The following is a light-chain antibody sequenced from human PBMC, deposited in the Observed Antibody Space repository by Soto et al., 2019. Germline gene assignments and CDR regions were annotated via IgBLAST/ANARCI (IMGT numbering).Light chain of an antibody. J-gene: IGLJ2*01. CDR2: EGS. CDR1: SSDVGSYNL. Sequence: QSVLTQPASVSGSPGQSITISCTGTSSDVGSYNLVSWYQQHPVKAPKLMIYEGSKRPSGVSNRFSGSKSGNTASLTISGLQAEGAADYYCYSYARSSTFVFGGGTKLTV. V-gene: IGLV2-23*03. CDR3: YSYARSSTFV.